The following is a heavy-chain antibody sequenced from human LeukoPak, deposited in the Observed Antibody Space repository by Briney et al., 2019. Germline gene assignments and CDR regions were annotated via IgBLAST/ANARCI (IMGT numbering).Heavy chain of an antibody. J-gene: IGHJ4*02. CDR1: GYTFTGYY. Sequence: ASVKVSCKASGYTFTGYYMHWVRQAPGQGLEWMGWINPNSGGTNYAQKFQGRVTMTRDTSISTAYMELSRLRSDDTAVYYCARDLGIVAAGTTDYWGQGTLVTVSS. CDR3: ARDLGIVAAGTTDY. D-gene: IGHD6-13*01. CDR2: INPNSGGT. V-gene: IGHV1-2*02.